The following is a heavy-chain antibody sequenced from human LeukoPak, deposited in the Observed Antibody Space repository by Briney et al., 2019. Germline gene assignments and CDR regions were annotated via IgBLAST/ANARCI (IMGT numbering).Heavy chain of an antibody. J-gene: IGHJ4*02. CDR1: YG. CDR2: IWYDGSNK. CDR3: AKDDDLEY. D-gene: IGHD3-3*01. V-gene: IGHV3-33*06. Sequence: YGXXXXXXXPGKGLEWVAVIWYDGSNKYYADSVKGRFTISRDNSKNTLYLQMNSLRAEDTAVYYCAKDDDLEYWGQGTLVTVSS.